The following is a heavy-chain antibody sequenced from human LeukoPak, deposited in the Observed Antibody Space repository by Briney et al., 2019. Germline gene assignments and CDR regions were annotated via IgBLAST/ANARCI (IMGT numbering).Heavy chain of an antibody. V-gene: IGHV4-39*07. CDR3: ARGPIRAFRAFDY. D-gene: IGHD1-26*01. CDR1: GGSIRSSSYY. CDR2: IYYSGST. J-gene: IGHJ4*02. Sequence: PSETLSLTCTVSGGSIRSSSYYWGWIRQPPGKGLEWIGSIYYSGSTYYNPSLKSRVTISVDTSKNQFSLKLSSVTAADTAVYYCARGPIRAFRAFDYWGQGTLVTVSS.